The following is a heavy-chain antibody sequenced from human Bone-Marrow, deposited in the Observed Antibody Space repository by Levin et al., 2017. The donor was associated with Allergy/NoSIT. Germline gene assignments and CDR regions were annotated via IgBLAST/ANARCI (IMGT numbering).Heavy chain of an antibody. Sequence: GESLKISCKASGYTFTGYYMHWVRQAPGQGLEWMGWINPNSGGTNYAQKFQGRVTMTRDTSISTAYMELSRLRSDDTAVYYCARVGYYDSHAFDYWGQGTLVTVSS. CDR2: INPNSGGT. J-gene: IGHJ4*02. CDR3: ARVGYYDSHAFDY. CDR1: GYTFTGYY. V-gene: IGHV1-2*02. D-gene: IGHD3-22*01.